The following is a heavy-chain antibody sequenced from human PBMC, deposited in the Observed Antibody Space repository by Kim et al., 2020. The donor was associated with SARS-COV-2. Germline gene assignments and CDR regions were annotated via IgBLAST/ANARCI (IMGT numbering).Heavy chain of an antibody. Sequence: SETLSLTCTVSGGSISSYYWSWIRQPPGKGLEWIGYIYYSGSTNYNPSLKSRVTISVDTSKNQFSLKLSSVTAADTAVYYCARHPRGSYFDYWGQGTLVTVSS. V-gene: IGHV4-59*08. CDR2: IYYSGST. D-gene: IGHD3-10*01. CDR3: ARHPRGSYFDY. CDR1: GGSISSYY. J-gene: IGHJ4*02.